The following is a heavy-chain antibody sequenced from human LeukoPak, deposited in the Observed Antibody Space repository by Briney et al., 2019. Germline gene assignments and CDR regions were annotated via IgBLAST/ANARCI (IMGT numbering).Heavy chain of an antibody. CDR3: AKEEGYYYDSGGYYVEYFQH. D-gene: IGHD3-22*01. CDR1: GFTFNNYA. J-gene: IGHJ1*01. Sequence: QPGGSLRLSCAASGFTFNNYATSWVRQAPGKGLEWVSAISGSGGTTYYADSVKGRFTFSRDNSKNTLYLQMNSLRAEDTAVYYCAKEEGYYYDSGGYYVEYFQHWGQGTLVTVSS. CDR2: ISGSGGTT. V-gene: IGHV3-23*01.